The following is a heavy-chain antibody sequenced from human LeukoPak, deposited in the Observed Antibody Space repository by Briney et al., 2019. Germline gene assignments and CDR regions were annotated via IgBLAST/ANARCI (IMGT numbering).Heavy chain of an antibody. J-gene: IGHJ4*02. D-gene: IGHD3-3*01. CDR2: ISPSSDTI. Sequence: PGGSLRLSCAASGFTFSIYSMNWVRHAPGKGPEWGSYISPSSDTIKYADSVRGRFTISRDNAKNSLYLQVNSLAEDTAVYYCAKDGGFWSGYGPPYFDYWGQGNLVTVSS. CDR1: GFTFSIYS. V-gene: IGHV3-48*04. CDR3: AKDGGFWSGYGPPYFDY.